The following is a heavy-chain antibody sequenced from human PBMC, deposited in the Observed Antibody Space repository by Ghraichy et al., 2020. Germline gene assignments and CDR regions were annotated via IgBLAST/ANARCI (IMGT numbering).Heavy chain of an antibody. CDR2: ISGRGGSP. V-gene: IGHV3-23*01. Sequence: GGSLRHSCAASGFTFSSYAMSWVRQAPGKGLEWVADISGRGGSPYYADSVKGRFTISRDISKNTLHLQMNSLRAEDTAVYYCAKAVGADRPYYFDYWGQGTLVTVSS. D-gene: IGHD1-26*01. J-gene: IGHJ4*02. CDR3: AKAVGADRPYYFDY. CDR1: GFTFSSYA.